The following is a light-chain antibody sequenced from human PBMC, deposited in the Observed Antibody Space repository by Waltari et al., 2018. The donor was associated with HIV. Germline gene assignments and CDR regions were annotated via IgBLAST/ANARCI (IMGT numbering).Light chain of an antibody. Sequence: QSVLTQPPSVSGTPGQNVTNSCSGSSTIIGSNIVHWYQQVPDAAPKLLSYSNDQRPSGVPDRFSGSKSGTSASLAISGLQSADEADYYCAAWDDSLNGMFGGGTKLTV. CDR1: STIIGSNI. CDR3: AAWDDSLNGM. CDR2: SND. V-gene: IGLV1-44*01. J-gene: IGLJ3*02.